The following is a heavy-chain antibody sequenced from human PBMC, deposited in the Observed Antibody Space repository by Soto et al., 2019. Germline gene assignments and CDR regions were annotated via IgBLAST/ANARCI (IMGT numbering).Heavy chain of an antibody. CDR3: AMTVIAPSPYLAH. D-gene: IGHD2-2*01. Sequence: QVQLQESGAGLVKPSETLSLTCSVSGDSISRNYWCWLRQPAGGGLEWIGRVFTTGATNYNSSLKSRVSMSVDTSKNQFSLRLTSVTAADTAVYFCAMTVIAPSPYLAHWGQGLLVTVSS. V-gene: IGHV4-4*07. CDR1: GDSISRNY. J-gene: IGHJ1*01. CDR2: VFTTGAT.